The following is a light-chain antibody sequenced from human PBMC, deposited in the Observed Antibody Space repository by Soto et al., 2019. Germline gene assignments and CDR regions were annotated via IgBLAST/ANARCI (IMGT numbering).Light chain of an antibody. CDR3: QQYNNWPWP. J-gene: IGKJ1*01. V-gene: IGKV3-15*01. Sequence: EIVMTQSPATLSVSPGESATLSCRASQSVSSNLAWYQQKPGQAPRLLIYGASTRATGIPARFSGSGSGTEFTLTISSLQSEDFAVYYCQQYNNWPWPFGQGTKVEIK. CDR1: QSVSSN. CDR2: GAS.